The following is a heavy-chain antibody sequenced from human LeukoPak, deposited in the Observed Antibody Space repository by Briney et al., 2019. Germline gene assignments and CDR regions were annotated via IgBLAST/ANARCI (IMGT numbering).Heavy chain of an antibody. CDR2: IYYSGST. CDR1: GGSISSSSYY. D-gene: IGHD6-13*01. CDR3: ARMYSSSWYVLASDWFDP. V-gene: IGHV4-39*07. J-gene: IGHJ5*02. Sequence: SETLSLTCTVSGGSISSSSYYWGWIRQPPGKGLEWIGSIYYSGSTYYNPSLKSRVTISVDTSKNQFSLKLSSVTAADTAVYYCARMYSSSWYVLASDWFDPWGRGTLVTVSS.